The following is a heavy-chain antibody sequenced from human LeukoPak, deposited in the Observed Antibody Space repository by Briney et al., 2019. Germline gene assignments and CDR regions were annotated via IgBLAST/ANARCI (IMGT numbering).Heavy chain of an antibody. J-gene: IGHJ5*02. CDR3: ARGLGPGNWFDP. CDR1: GYSISSGYY. D-gene: IGHD3-10*01. CDR2: IYHSGST. V-gene: IGHV4-38-2*02. Sequence: SSETLSLTCTVSGYSISSGYYWGWIRQPPGKGLEWIGSIYHSGSTFYNPSLKSRVTISVDTSKNQFSLKLSSVTAADTAMFYCARGLGPGNWFDPWGQGTLVTASS.